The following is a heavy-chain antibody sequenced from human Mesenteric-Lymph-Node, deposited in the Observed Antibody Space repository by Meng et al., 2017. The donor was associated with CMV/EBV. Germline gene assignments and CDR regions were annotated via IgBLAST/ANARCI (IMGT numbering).Heavy chain of an antibody. J-gene: IGHJ1*01. CDR3: ARVAAAGTGEYFQH. CDR2: IKPSGGST. Sequence: SVPVSCKASGYTFTCYYMHGVRQAPGQGLEWMGIIKPSGGSTSYAQKFQGRVTMTRDTSTSTVYMELSSLRSEDTAVYYCARVAAAGTGEYFQHWGQGTLVTVS. D-gene: IGHD6-13*01. CDR1: GYTFTCYY. V-gene: IGHV1-46*01.